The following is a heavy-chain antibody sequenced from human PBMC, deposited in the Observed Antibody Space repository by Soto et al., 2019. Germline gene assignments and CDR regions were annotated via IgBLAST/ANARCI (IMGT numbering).Heavy chain of an antibody. V-gene: IGHV4-34*01. Sequence: SETLSLTCAVYGGSFSNYYWSWIRQPPGKGLEWIGIINHSGSTNYNPSLKSRVTISVSTSRKNQFSLNLSSVTAADTAVYYCARLGGYYQAFDNWGQGTLVTVSS. D-gene: IGHD3-22*01. J-gene: IGHJ4*02. CDR2: INHSGST. CDR1: GGSFSNYY. CDR3: ARLGGYYQAFDN.